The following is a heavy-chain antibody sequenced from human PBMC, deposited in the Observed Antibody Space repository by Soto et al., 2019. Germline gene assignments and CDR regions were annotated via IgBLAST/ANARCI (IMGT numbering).Heavy chain of an antibody. Sequence: GGSLRLSCAASGFTFSSYSMNWVRQAPGKGLEWVSSISSSSSYIYYADSVKGRFTISRDNAKNSLYLQMNSLRAEDTAVYYCARDSLIRKAARVPNYFDYWGQGTLVTVSS. CDR2: ISSSSSYI. J-gene: IGHJ4*02. CDR3: ARDSLIRKAARVPNYFDY. CDR1: GFTFSSYS. D-gene: IGHD6-6*01. V-gene: IGHV3-21*01.